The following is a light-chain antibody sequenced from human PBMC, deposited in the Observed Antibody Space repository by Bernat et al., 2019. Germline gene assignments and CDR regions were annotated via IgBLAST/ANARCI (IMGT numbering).Light chain of an antibody. J-gene: IGKJ2*01. CDR2: AAS. CDR1: QGINSY. V-gene: IGKV1-9*01. Sequence: DIQLTQSPSFLSASVGDRVTITCRASQGINSYLAWYQQNPGKPPKVLIYAASSLQSGVPSRFSGSGSGTDFTLTISSLQPEDSVTYYCQQLKSYPYTFGQGTKLEI. CDR3: QQLKSYPYT.